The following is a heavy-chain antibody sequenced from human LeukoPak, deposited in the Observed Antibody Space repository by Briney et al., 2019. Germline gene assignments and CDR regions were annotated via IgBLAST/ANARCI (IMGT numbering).Heavy chain of an antibody. CDR1: GFTFSSYS. V-gene: IGHV3-21*01. D-gene: IGHD2-2*01. CDR3: ARGAAAMADYFDY. J-gene: IGHJ4*02. Sequence: GGSLRLSCAASGFTFSSYSMNWVRQAPGKGLEWVSSISSSSSYIYYADSVKGRFTISRDNAKNSLYLQMNSLRAEDTAVYYCARGAAAMADYFDYWGQGTLSPSPQ. CDR2: ISSSSSYI.